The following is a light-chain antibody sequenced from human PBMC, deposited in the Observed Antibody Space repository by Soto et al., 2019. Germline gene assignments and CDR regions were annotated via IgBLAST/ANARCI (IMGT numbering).Light chain of an antibody. V-gene: IGLV2-14*01. CDR2: EVS. CDR3: SSYTSSSTPYV. CDR1: SSDVGGYNH. J-gene: IGLJ1*01. Sequence: QSALSQPACVSGAPGQSITVSCTGTSSDVGGYNHVSWYQQHPGKAPKLMIYEVSNRPSGVSNRFSGSKSGNTASLTISGLQAEDEAEYYCSSYTSSSTPYVFGTGTKLTVL.